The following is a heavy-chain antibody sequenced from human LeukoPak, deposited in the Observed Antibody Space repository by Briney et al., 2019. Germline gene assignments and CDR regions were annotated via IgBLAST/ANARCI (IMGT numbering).Heavy chain of an antibody. V-gene: IGHV3-74*01. J-gene: IGHJ4*02. Sequence: PGGSLRLSCAASGFTFSSYWMHWVRQAPGKGLVWVSRINSDGSSTSYADSVKGRFTISRDNAKNTLYLQMNSLRAEDTAVYYCAKDNGYCSGGSCYSFYGYWGQGTLVTVSS. CDR3: AKDNGYCSGGSCYSFYGY. CDR1: GFTFSSYW. D-gene: IGHD2-15*01. CDR2: INSDGSST.